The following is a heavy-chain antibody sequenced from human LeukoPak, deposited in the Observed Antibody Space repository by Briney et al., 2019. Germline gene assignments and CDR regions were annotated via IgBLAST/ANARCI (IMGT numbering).Heavy chain of an antibody. Sequence: GGSLRLSCAASGFTSSGSAMHWVRQASGKGLEWVGRIRSKANSYATAYAASVKGRFTISRDDSKNTAYLQMNSLKTEDTAVYYCTRQGGAVAADYWGQGTLVTVSS. D-gene: IGHD6-19*01. CDR1: GFTSSGSA. CDR3: TRQGGAVAADY. CDR2: IRSKANSYAT. J-gene: IGHJ4*02. V-gene: IGHV3-73*01.